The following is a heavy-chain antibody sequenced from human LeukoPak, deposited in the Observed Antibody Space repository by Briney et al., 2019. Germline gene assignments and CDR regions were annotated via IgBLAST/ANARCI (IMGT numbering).Heavy chain of an antibody. D-gene: IGHD6-13*01. V-gene: IGHV4-34*01. Sequence: PSETLSLTSAVYGGSFSGYYWSWIRQPPGKGREWIGEINHSGSTNYNPSLKRRVTIPVDTSKNQFSLKLSSVTAADTAVYYCARVSAGPRGVWGKGTTVTVSS. CDR1: GGSFSGYY. J-gene: IGHJ6*04. CDR2: INHSGST. CDR3: ARVSAGPRGV.